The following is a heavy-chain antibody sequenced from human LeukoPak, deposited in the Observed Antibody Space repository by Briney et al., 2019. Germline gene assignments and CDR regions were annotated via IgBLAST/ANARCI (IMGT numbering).Heavy chain of an antibody. D-gene: IGHD2-21*01. J-gene: IGHJ3*02. CDR2: IYHSGST. V-gene: IGHV4-38-2*01. CDR1: GYSISSGYY. CDR3: ARRCGGDCSHAFDI. Sequence: SETLSLTCAVSGYSISSGYYWGWIRQPPGKGLEWIGSIYHSGSTYYNPSLKSRVTISVDTSKNQFSLKLSSVTAADTAVYYCARRCGGDCSHAFDIWGQGTMVTVSS.